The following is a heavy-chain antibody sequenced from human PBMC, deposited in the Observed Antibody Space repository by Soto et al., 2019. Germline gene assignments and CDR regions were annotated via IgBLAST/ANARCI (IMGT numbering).Heavy chain of an antibody. Sequence: PSETLSLTCAVYGGSLSGYNWNWIRQPPGKGLEWIGKINHSGSTNYNPSLKSRVTISVDTSRNQFSLKLSSVTAADTAVYYCAREGYCSSTSCPPFDFWGQGTLVT. D-gene: IGHD2-2*01. CDR3: AREGYCSSTSCPPFDF. J-gene: IGHJ4*02. CDR1: GGSLSGYN. CDR2: INHSGST. V-gene: IGHV4-34*01.